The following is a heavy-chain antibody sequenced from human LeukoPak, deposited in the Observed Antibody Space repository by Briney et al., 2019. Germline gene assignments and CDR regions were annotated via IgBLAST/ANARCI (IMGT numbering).Heavy chain of an antibody. CDR2: ISANGQAT. CDR1: GFAFGTYA. Sequence: GGSLRLSCAGSGFAFGTYAMSWVRQAPGMGLEWVSSISANGQATYYADSVEGRFTISTDNSKSTLYLEMNSLRAEDTAIYYCARDPYNTVLYRLAHWGQGTLVTVSS. V-gene: IGHV3-23*01. D-gene: IGHD3-10*01. CDR3: ARDPYNTVLYRLAH. J-gene: IGHJ4*02.